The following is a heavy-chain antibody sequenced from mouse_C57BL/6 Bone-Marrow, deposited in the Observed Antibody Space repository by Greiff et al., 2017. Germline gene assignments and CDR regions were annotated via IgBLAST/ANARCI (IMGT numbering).Heavy chain of an antibody. CDR1: GYSFTDYN. D-gene: IGHD2-4*01. CDR3: ARGYDYDYAMGY. J-gene: IGHJ4*01. Sequence: VQLQQSGPALVKPGASVKISCKASGYSFTDYNMNWVKPSNGKSLEWIGVINPNYGTTSYNQKFKGKATLTVDQSSSTAYMQLNSLTSEDSAVYDYARGYDYDYAMGYWGRGTSVTVSS. CDR2: INPNYGTT. V-gene: IGHV1-39*01.